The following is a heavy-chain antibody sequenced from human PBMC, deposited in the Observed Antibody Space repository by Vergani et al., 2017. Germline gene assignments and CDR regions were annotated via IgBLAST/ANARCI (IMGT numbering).Heavy chain of an antibody. Sequence: QVQLQESGPGLVKPSQTLSLTCTVSGGSISSGSYYWSWIRQPAGKGLEWIGRIYTSGSTNHNPSLKSRVTISVDTSKNQFSLKLSSVTAADTAVYYCARATVDAFDIWGQGTMVTVSS. CDR1: GGSISSGSYY. D-gene: IGHD4-17*01. CDR3: ARATVDAFDI. V-gene: IGHV4-61*02. J-gene: IGHJ3*02. CDR2: IYTSGST.